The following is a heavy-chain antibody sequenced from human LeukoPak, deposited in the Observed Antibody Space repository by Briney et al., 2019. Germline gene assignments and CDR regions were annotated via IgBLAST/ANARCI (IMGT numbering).Heavy chain of an antibody. CDR2: INHSGST. D-gene: IGHD3-22*01. CDR3: ARKPFTMIVARNYFDY. V-gene: IGHV4-39*07. J-gene: IGHJ4*02. CDR1: GGSISSSSYY. Sequence: SETLSLTCTVSGGSISSSSYYWSWIRQPPGKGLEWIGEINHSGSTNYNPSLKSRVTISVDTSKNQFSLKLSSVTAADTAVYYCARKPFTMIVARNYFDYWGQGTLVTVSS.